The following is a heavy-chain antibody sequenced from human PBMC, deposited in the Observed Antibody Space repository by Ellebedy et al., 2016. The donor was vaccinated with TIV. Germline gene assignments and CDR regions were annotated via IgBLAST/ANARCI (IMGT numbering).Heavy chain of an antibody. CDR1: GFTFSSYA. CDR2: ISYDGSNK. J-gene: IGHJ5*02. D-gene: IGHD3-9*01. Sequence: GESLKISXAASGFTFSSYAMHWVRQAPGKGLEWVAVISYDGSNKYYADSVKGRFTISRDNSKNTLYLQMNSLRAEDTAVYYCARNVLRYFDWYRGWFDPWGQGTLVTVSS. CDR3: ARNVLRYFDWYRGWFDP. V-gene: IGHV3-30-3*01.